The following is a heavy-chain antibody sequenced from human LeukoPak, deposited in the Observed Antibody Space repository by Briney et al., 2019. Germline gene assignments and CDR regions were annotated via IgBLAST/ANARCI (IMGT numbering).Heavy chain of an antibody. Sequence: ASVKVSCKASGYTFTSYDINWVRQATGQGLEWMGWMNPNSGNTGYAQRFQGRVTMTRSTSISTAYMELSSLRSEDTAVYYCARGDYGSGSYYIDYWGQGTLVTVSS. CDR1: GYTFTSYD. CDR3: ARGDYGSGSYYIDY. CDR2: MNPNSGNT. V-gene: IGHV1-8*01. J-gene: IGHJ4*02. D-gene: IGHD3-10*01.